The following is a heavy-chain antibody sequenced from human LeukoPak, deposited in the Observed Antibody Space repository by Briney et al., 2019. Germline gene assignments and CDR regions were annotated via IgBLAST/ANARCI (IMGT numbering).Heavy chain of an antibody. D-gene: IGHD2-2*02. CDR2: INPNSGGT. V-gene: IGHV1-2*02. CDR3: ARSSDCSSTSCYRAYYYYMDV. J-gene: IGHJ6*03. Sequence: GASVKVSCKASGYTFTGYYMHWVRQAPGQGLVWMGWINPNSGGTNYAQKFQGRVTMTRDTSISTAYMELSRLRSDDTAVYYCARSSDCSSTSCYRAYYYYMDVWGKGTTVTVSS. CDR1: GYTFTGYY.